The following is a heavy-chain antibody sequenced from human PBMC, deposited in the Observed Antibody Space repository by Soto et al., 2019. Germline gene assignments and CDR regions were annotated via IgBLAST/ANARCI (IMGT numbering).Heavy chain of an antibody. CDR2: ISAYNGNT. J-gene: IGHJ4*02. Sequence: ASVKVSCKASGYTFTSYGISWVRQAPGQGLEWMGWISAYNGNTNYAQKLQGRVTMTTDTSTSTAYMELRSLRSDDTAVYYCARSVGYYYDSSGYSRVGYFDYWGQGTLVTVSS. D-gene: IGHD3-22*01. V-gene: IGHV1-18*04. CDR1: GYTFTSYG. CDR3: ARSVGYYYDSSGYSRVGYFDY.